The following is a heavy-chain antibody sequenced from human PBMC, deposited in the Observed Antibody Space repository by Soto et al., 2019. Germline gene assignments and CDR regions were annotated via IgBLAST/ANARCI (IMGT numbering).Heavy chain of an antibody. D-gene: IGHD3-10*01. CDR2: ISAYNGNT. V-gene: IGHV1-18*01. J-gene: IGHJ3*02. Sequence: ASVKVSCKASGYTFTSYGISWVRQAPGQGLEWMGWISAYNGNTNYAQKLQGRVTMTTDTSTSTAYMELRSLRSDDTAVCYCARHFKALLWFGELLYGGYAFDIWGQGTTVTFSS. CDR3: ARHFKALLWFGELLYGGYAFDI. CDR1: GYTFTSYG.